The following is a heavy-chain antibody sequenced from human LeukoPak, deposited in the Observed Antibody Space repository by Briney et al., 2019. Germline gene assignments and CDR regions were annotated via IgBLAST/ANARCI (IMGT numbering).Heavy chain of an antibody. V-gene: IGHV3-11*01. J-gene: IGHJ4*02. Sequence: GGSLRLSCAASGFTVSSNYMSWVRQAPGKGLEWVSYISYSGRIIYYPDSAKGRFTISRDNAKNSLYLQMNSLRAEDTAVYYCVRIDSSSVDYWGQGTLVTVSS. D-gene: IGHD6-6*01. CDR1: GFTVSSNY. CDR3: VRIDSSSVDY. CDR2: ISYSGRII.